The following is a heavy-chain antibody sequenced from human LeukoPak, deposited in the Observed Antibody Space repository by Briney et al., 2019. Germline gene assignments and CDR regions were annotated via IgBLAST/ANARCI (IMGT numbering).Heavy chain of an antibody. CDR1: GGSINSYY. D-gene: IGHD4-17*01. J-gene: IGHJ3*02. CDR3: ARLLDYDDTTNDGFDI. V-gene: IGHV4-59*01. CDR2: IYYTGIT. Sequence: SETLSLTCTVAGGSINSYYWTWIRQPPGKGLEWIGYIYYTGITNSNPSLKSRVTISVDTSKNQFSLRLWSVTAADTAVYYCARLLDYDDTTNDGFDIWGQGTMVTVSS.